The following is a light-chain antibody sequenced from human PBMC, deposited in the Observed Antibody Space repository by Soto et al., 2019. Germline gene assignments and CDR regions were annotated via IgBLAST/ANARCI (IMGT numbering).Light chain of an antibody. Sequence: QAVVTQEPSFSVSPGGTVTLTCGLSSGSVSTSYYPSWYQQTPGQAPRTLIYSTNTRSSGVPDRFSGSILGNKAALTITGAHADDESDYYCVLYIGSGISVFGGGTKLTVL. CDR3: VLYIGSGISV. CDR2: STN. V-gene: IGLV8-61*01. CDR1: SGSVSTSYY. J-gene: IGLJ3*02.